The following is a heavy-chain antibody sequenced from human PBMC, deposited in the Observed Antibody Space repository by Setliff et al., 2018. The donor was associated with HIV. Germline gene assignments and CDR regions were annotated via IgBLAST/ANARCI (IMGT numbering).Heavy chain of an antibody. CDR2: INNSGST. Sequence: PSETLSLTCGVYGGSFSGYYWSWIRQPPGKGLEWIGEINNSGSTYYSPSLRSRVTISVDRSKNQFSLRLSSVTAADTAVYYCARGYSSGWTGYFDYWGQGTLVTVSS. J-gene: IGHJ4*02. CDR1: GGSFSGYY. CDR3: ARGYSSGWTGYFDY. D-gene: IGHD6-19*01. V-gene: IGHV4-34*01.